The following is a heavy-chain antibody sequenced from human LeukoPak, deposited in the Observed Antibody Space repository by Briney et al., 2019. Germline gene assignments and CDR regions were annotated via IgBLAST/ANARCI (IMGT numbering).Heavy chain of an antibody. CDR2: IYHSGST. Sequence: SETLSLTCTVSGGSISSSNYYWGWIRQPPGKGLEWIGSIYHSGSTYYNPSLKSRVTISVDTSKNQFSLKLSSVTAADTAVYYCARHSPGYYYYDMDVWGQGTTVTVSS. CDR1: GGSISSSNYY. CDR3: ARHSPGYYYYDMDV. J-gene: IGHJ6*02. V-gene: IGHV4-39*01.